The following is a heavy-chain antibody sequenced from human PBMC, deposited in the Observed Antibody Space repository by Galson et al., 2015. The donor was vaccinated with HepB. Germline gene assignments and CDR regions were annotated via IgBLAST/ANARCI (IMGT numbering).Heavy chain of an antibody. J-gene: IGHJ3*02. V-gene: IGHV1-2*06. CDR2: INPNSGGT. CDR3: ARGEYCSGGSCYSGAFDI. D-gene: IGHD2-15*01. Sequence: SVKVSCKASGYTFTGYYMHWVRQAPGQGLEWMGRINPNSGGTNYAQKFQGRITMTRDTSISTAYMELSRLRSDDTAVYYCARGEYCSGGSCYSGAFDIWGQGTMVTVSS. CDR1: GYTFTGYY.